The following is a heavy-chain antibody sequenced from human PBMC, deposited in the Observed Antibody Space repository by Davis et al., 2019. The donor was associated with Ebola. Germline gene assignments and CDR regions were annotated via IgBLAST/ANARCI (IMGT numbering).Heavy chain of an antibody. CDR3: ARGVIAVAGTGWFDP. J-gene: IGHJ5*02. CDR1: GGSISSGGYY. CDR2: IYYSGST. D-gene: IGHD6-19*01. Sequence: MPSETLSLTCTVSGGSISSGGYYWSWIRQHPGKGLEWIGYIYYSGSTYYNPSLKSRVTISVDTSKNQFSLKLSSVTAADTAVYYCARGVIAVAGTGWFDPWGQGTLVTVSS. V-gene: IGHV4-31*03.